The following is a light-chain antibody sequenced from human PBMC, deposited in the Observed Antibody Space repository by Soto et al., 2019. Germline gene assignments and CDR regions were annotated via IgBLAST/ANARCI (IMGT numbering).Light chain of an antibody. V-gene: IGLV3-21*02. CDR2: DDS. CDR3: QVWDSSSVL. J-gene: IGLJ2*01. Sequence: SYELTQPPSVSVAPGQTARITCGGNNTGSKSVHWYQQKPGQAPVLVVYDDSDRPSGIPERFSGSNSGNTATLTISRVEAGDEADYYCQVWDSSSVLFGGGTKLTVL. CDR1: NTGSKS.